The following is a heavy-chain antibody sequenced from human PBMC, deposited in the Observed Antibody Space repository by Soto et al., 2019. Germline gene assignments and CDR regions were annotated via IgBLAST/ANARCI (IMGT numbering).Heavy chain of an antibody. V-gene: IGHV2-5*02. CDR2: IYWDDDK. J-gene: IGHJ3*02. D-gene: IGHD3-3*01. CDR1: GFSFSTSGVG. CDR3: ARRITIFGLLSLHDAFDI. Sequence: QITLKESGPTLVKPTQTLTLTCSFSGFSFSTSGVGVGWIRQPPGKALEWLALIYWDDDKRYSPSLKSRLTITKDTAENQIVLTMTNMDPVDTATYYCARRITIFGLLSLHDAFDIWGQGTMVPVSS.